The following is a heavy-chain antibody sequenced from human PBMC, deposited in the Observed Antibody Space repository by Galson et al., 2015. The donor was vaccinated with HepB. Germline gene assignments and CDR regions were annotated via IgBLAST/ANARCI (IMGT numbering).Heavy chain of an antibody. V-gene: IGHV1-18*04. CDR3: ARDAQGYCSSTRCYPTPSYFDY. CDR1: GYTFTSYG. J-gene: IGHJ4*02. CDR2: ISAYNGNT. D-gene: IGHD2-2*01. Sequence: SVKVSCKASGYTFTSYGISWVRQAPGQGLEWMGWISAYNGNTNYAQKLQGRVNMTTDTSTSTAYMELWSLRSDDTAVYYCARDAQGYCSSTRCYPTPSYFDYWGQGTLVTVSS.